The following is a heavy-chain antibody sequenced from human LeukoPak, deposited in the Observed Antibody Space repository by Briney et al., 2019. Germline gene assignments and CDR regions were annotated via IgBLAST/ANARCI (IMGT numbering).Heavy chain of an antibody. CDR3: AKDREITFGGVIVPLPDY. Sequence: PGGSLRLSCAASGFTFSSFAMHWVRQAPGKGLEWVAAISYDGSNKYYADSVRGRFTISRDNSKNTLYLQMTSLRAEDTAVYYCAKDREITFGGVIVPLPDYWGQGTLVTVSS. V-gene: IGHV3-30*04. CDR1: GFTFSSFA. CDR2: ISYDGSNK. J-gene: IGHJ4*02. D-gene: IGHD3-16*02.